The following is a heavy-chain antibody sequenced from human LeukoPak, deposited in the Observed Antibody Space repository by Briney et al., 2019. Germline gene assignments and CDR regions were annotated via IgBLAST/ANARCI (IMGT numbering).Heavy chain of an antibody. CDR3: ARCPPSGSYACLH. D-gene: IGHD1-26*01. CDR2: MNPNSGNA. CDR1: GYTFTSYD. V-gene: IGHV1-8*01. J-gene: IGHJ4*02. Sequence: ASVKVSCKASGYTFTSYDINWVRQATGQGLEWMGWMNPNSGNAVYAQKFQGRVTMTRNTSISTAYMELSSLRSEDTAVYYCARCPPSGSYACLHWGQGTLVTVSS.